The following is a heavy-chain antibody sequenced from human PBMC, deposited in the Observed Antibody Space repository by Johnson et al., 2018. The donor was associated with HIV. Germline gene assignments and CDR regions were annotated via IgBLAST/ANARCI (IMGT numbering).Heavy chain of an antibody. Sequence: VQLVESGGGVVRPGGSLRLSCAASGFIFSSYWMHWVRQAPGKGLVWVSRINSDGSSTTYADSVKGRFTISRDNAKNTLYLQMKSLRAEDTAVDYCPRETNSAMAGDAFDIWGQGTMVTVSS. CDR3: PRETNSAMAGDAFDI. V-gene: IGHV3-74*01. D-gene: IGHD5-18*01. J-gene: IGHJ3*02. CDR2: INSDGSST. CDR1: GFIFSSYW.